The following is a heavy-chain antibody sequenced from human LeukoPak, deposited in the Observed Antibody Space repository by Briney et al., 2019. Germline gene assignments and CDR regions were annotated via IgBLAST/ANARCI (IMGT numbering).Heavy chain of an antibody. D-gene: IGHD3-22*01. CDR3: ARGTYYYHSSGYLIDY. CDR1: GGTFSSYA. V-gene: IGHV1-69*04. Sequence: ASVKVSCKASGGTFSSYAISWVRQAPGQGLEWTGRIIPILGIANYAQKFQGRVTITADKSTSTAYMELSSLRSEDTAVYYCARGTYYYHSSGYLIDYWGQGTLVTVSS. CDR2: IIPILGIA. J-gene: IGHJ4*02.